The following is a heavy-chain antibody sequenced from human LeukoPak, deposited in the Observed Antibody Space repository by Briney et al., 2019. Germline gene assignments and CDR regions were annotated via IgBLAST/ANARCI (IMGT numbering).Heavy chain of an antibody. D-gene: IGHD6-19*01. J-gene: IGHJ6*02. CDR1: GGSISSYY. V-gene: IGHV4-59*08. CDR3: ARHDIAVAGAHYYYYGMDV. CDR2: IYYSGST. Sequence: SETLSLTCTVSGGSISSYYWSWIRQPPGKGLEWIGYIYYSGSTNYNPSLKSRVTISVDTSKNQFSLKLSSVTAADTAVYYCARHDIAVAGAHYYYYGMDVWGQGTTVTVSS.